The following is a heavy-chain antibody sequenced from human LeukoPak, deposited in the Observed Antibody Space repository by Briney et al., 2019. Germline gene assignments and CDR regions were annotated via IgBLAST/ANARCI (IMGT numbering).Heavy chain of an antibody. CDR3: AKEGELRYFDWLSVGGGAFDI. D-gene: IGHD3-9*01. CDR1: GFTFSSYA. V-gene: IGHV3-23*01. CDR2: ISGSGGST. Sequence: GGSLRLSCAASGFTFSSYAMSWVRQAPGKGLEWVSAISGSGGSTYYADSVKGRFTISRDNSKNTLYLQMNSLRAEDTAVYYCAKEGELRYFDWLSVGGGAFDIWGQGTMVTVSS. J-gene: IGHJ3*02.